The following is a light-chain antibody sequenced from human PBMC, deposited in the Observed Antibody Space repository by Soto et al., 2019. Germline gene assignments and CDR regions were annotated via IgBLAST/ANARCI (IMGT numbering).Light chain of an antibody. Sequence: DIQMLQPPSSLSASVGDRVTITCRASQGISNYLAWYQQKPGKVPKLLIYAASTLQSGVPSRFSGSGSGTDFTLTISSLQPEDVAAYYCQKYNSAPWTFGQGTKVEIK. V-gene: IGKV1-27*01. J-gene: IGKJ1*01. CDR1: QGISNY. CDR2: AAS. CDR3: QKYNSAPWT.